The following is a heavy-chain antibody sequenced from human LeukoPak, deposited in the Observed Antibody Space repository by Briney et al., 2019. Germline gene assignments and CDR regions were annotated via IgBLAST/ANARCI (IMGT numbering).Heavy chain of an antibody. CDR3: TTLLAYGDLLVDS. CDR2: IENKHDGGTT. D-gene: IGHD4-17*01. V-gene: IGHV3-15*04. CDR1: GFTFSYAH. J-gene: IGHJ4*02. Sequence: GGSLRLSCAASGFTFSYAHMSWVRQAPGKGLEWVGRIENKHDGGTTDYAAPVKGRFTISRDDSKNTVYLQMNSLKTEDTAVYYCTTLLAYGDLLVDSWGQGTLVTVSS.